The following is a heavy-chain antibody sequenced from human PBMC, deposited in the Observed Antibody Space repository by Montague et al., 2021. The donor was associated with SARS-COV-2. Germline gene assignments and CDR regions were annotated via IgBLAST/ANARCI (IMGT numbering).Heavy chain of an antibody. CDR1: GGSISSYY. D-gene: IGHD2-15*01. V-gene: IGHV4-59*01. Sequence: SETLSLTCTVSGGSISSYYWSWIRQPPGKGLEWIGYIYYGGSTNXNPSLRSRVTISVDTSKNQFSLKLSSVTAADTAVYYCARRGLGYCSGGSCPNAFDIWGQGTMVTVSS. CDR3: ARRGLGYCSGGSCPNAFDI. CDR2: IYYGGST. J-gene: IGHJ3*02.